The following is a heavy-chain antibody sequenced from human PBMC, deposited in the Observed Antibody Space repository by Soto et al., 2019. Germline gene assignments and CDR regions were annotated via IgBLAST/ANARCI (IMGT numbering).Heavy chain of an antibody. Sequence: TSETLSLTCAVSGGSISSGGYSWSWIRQPPGKGLEWIGYIYHSGSTYYDPSLKGRVTISVDRSKNQFSLKLSSVTAADTAVYYCVGSIGAFWFDPWGQGTLVTVSS. J-gene: IGHJ5*02. V-gene: IGHV4-30-2*01. CDR1: GGSISSGGYS. CDR3: VGSIGAFWFDP. CDR2: IYHSGST. D-gene: IGHD5-12*01.